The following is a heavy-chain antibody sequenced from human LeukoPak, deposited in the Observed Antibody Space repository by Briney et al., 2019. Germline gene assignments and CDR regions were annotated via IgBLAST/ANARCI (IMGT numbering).Heavy chain of an antibody. V-gene: IGHV3-9*03. J-gene: IGHJ3*02. Sequence: PGGSLRLSCAASGFTFDDYAMHWVRQAPGKGLEGVSGISWNSGSIGYADSVKGRFTISRDNAKNSLYLQMNSLRAEDMALYYCAKDEFVASDFTGAFDIWGQGTMVTVSS. D-gene: IGHD2-8*02. CDR1: GFTFDDYA. CDR3: AKDEFVASDFTGAFDI. CDR2: ISWNSGSI.